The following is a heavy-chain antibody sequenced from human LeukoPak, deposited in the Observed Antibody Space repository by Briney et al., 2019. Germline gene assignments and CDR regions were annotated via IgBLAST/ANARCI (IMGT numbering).Heavy chain of an antibody. Sequence: ASVKVSCKAFGYTFTSNYMHWVRQAPGQGPEWMGVISPSGGSTTYAQKFQGRVTLTRDMSTSTDYLELSSLRSEDTAVYYCARGLPLRYFDWPSGFWGQGTLVTVSS. CDR3: ARGLPLRYFDWPSGF. J-gene: IGHJ4*02. V-gene: IGHV1-46*01. CDR1: GYTFTSNY. CDR2: ISPSGGST. D-gene: IGHD3-9*01.